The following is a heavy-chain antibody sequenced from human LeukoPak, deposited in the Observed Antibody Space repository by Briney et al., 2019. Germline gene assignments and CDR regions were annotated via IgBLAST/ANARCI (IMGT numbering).Heavy chain of an antibody. D-gene: IGHD4-17*01. CDR1: GGSISSYY. CDR3: ARVSFTYGPLDS. Sequence: SETLSLTCTVSGGSISSYYWSWIRQPPGKGLEWIGYIFYSGGTHYSPSLNSRVTISLDTSKNQFSLKLTSVTAADTAVYYCARVSFTYGPLDSWGPGILVTVSS. V-gene: IGHV4-59*01. CDR2: IFYSGGT. J-gene: IGHJ4*02.